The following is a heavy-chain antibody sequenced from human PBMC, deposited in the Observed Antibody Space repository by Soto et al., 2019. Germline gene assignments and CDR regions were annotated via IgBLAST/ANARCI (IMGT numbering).Heavy chain of an antibody. CDR1: GYTFTSYD. CDR2: MNPNSGNT. Sequence: GASVKVSCKASGYTFTSYDINWVRQATGQGLEWMGWMNPNSGNTGYAQKFQGRVTMTRNTSISTAYMELSSLRSEDTAVYYCAREEADGTGLLWFGDYGMDVWGQGTTVTVSS. V-gene: IGHV1-8*01. D-gene: IGHD3-10*01. J-gene: IGHJ6*02. CDR3: AREEADGTGLLWFGDYGMDV.